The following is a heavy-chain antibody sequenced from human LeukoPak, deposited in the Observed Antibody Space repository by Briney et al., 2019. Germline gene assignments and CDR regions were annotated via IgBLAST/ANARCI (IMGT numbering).Heavy chain of an antibody. J-gene: IGHJ6*04. CDR1: GFTFTTYS. V-gene: IGHV3-7*01. Sequence: GGSLRLSCEASGFTFTTYSMTWVRQAPGKGLEWVANIKQDGSEKYYVGSVKGRFTISRDNAKNSLYLQMNSLRAEDTAVYYCAELGITMIGGVWGKGTTVTISS. D-gene: IGHD3-10*02. CDR3: AELGITMIGGV. CDR2: IKQDGSEK.